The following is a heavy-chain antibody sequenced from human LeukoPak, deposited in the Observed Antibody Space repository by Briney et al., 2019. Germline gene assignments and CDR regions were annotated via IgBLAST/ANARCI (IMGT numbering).Heavy chain of an antibody. CDR3: ARRDIVVIVSASDY. CDR2: ITASGDST. Sequence: GGSLRLSCAASGFIFSSYAMSWVRQAPGKGLEWVSGITASGDSTYYADSVKGRFTMSRDNSKNTVYLQMNSLRVDDTAVYYCARRDIVVIVSASDYWGQGTLVTVSS. V-gene: IGHV3-23*01. J-gene: IGHJ4*02. D-gene: IGHD2-15*01. CDR1: GFIFSSYA.